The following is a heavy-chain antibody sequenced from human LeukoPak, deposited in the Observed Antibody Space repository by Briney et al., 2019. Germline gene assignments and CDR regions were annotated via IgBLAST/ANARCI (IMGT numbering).Heavy chain of an antibody. J-gene: IGHJ4*02. D-gene: IGHD1/OR15-1a*01. CDR1: GFTFSSHE. V-gene: IGHV3-48*03. CDR2: ISEGGDLI. CDR3: ARDSGSGTSGNEFDY. Sequence: PGGSLGLSCAAPGFTFSSHEMNWVREAPGEGLEWVSYISEGGDLIYYAEFVKGRFTVSRDNAKNVLFLQMSGLRVEDTAVYYCARDSGSGTSGNEFDYWGQGTLVSVSS.